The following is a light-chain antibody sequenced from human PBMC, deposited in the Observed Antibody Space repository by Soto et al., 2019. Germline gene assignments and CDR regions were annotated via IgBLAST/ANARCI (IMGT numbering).Light chain of an antibody. Sequence: EIVLTQSPATLSLSPGERATLSCRASQSVSSYFAWYQQKPGQAPRLLIYDASNTATGIPARFTGSGSGTNFSLINSSIVESDFAAYYCHQRSSWLPLTFGGGTKVEIK. CDR3: HQRSSWLPLT. J-gene: IGKJ4*01. CDR2: DAS. V-gene: IGKV3-11*01. CDR1: QSVSSY.